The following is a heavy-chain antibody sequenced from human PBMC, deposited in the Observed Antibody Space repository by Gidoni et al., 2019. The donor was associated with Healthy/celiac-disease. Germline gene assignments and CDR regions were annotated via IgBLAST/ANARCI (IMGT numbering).Heavy chain of an antibody. J-gene: IGHJ1*01. CDR2: IRYDGSNK. CDR1: GFTFSSYG. D-gene: IGHD2-15*01. CDR3: AKAPRLAAEYFQH. Sequence: QVQLVESGGGVVQPGGSLRLSCAASGFTFSSYGMHWVRQAPGKGLEWVAFIRYDGSNKYYADSVKGRVTISRDNSKNTLYLQMNSLRAEDTAVYYCAKAPRLAAEYFQHWGQGTLVTVSS. V-gene: IGHV3-30*02.